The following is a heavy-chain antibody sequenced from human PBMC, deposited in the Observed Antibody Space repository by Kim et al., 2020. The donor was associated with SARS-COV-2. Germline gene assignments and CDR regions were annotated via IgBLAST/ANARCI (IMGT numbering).Heavy chain of an antibody. CDR3: AKPSAAGLRYFDY. V-gene: IGHV3-30*18. D-gene: IGHD6-13*01. Sequence: GGSLRLSCAASGFTFSSYGMHWVRQAPGKGLEWVAVISYDGSNKYYADSVKGRFTISRDNSKNTLYLQMNSLRAEDTAVYYCAKPSAAGLRYFDYWGQGTLVTVSS. CDR1: GFTFSSYG. J-gene: IGHJ4*02. CDR2: ISYDGSNK.